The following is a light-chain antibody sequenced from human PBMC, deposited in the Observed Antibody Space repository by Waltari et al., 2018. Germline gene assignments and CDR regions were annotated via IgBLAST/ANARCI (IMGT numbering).Light chain of an antibody. CDR2: HTS. Sequence: IVLTQSPGTLSLSPGDRATLSCRASQSVSIYLAWYQQKPGQAPRLLIYHTSTRATGIPDRFSGSGSDTDFSLTISGLEPEDFAVYYCQHYKSLPVSFGQGTRVEIK. V-gene: IGKV3-20*01. CDR3: QHYKSLPVS. J-gene: IGKJ1*01. CDR1: QSVSIY.